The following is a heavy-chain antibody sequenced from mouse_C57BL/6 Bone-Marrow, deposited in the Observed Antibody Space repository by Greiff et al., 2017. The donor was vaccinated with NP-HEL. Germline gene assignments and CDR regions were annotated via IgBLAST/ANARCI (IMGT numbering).Heavy chain of an antibody. J-gene: IGHJ4*01. D-gene: IGHD2-5*01. Sequence: QVQLQQSGAELARPGASVKLSCKASGYTFTSYGISWVKQRTGQGLEWIGEIYPRSGNTYYNEKFKGKATLTADKSSSTAYMELRSLTSEDSAVYFCARSRAYYSNYGYAMDYWGQGTSVTVSS. V-gene: IGHV1-81*01. CDR3: ARSRAYYSNYGYAMDY. CDR1: GYTFTSYG. CDR2: IYPRSGNT.